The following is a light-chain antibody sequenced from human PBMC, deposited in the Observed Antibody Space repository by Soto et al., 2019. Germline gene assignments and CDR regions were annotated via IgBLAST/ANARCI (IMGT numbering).Light chain of an antibody. CDR2: GDN. CDR1: TSNIGAPYD. CDR3: QSYDISLHNYV. Sequence: QSVLAQPPSVSGAPGHRVSISGTGSTSNIGAPYDVHWYQHLPGTAPKLLIYGDNNRPSGVPDRFSGSKSGTSASLAITRLQAEDEADYYCQSYDISLHNYVFGTGTKVTVL. V-gene: IGLV1-40*01. J-gene: IGLJ1*01.